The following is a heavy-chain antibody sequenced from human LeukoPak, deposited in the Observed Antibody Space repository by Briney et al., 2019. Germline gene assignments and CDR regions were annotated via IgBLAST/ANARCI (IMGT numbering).Heavy chain of an antibody. CDR1: GFTFSSYA. J-gene: IGHJ6*02. D-gene: IGHD3-10*01. V-gene: IGHV3-23*01. CDR2: ISGSGGST. Sequence: GGSLRLSCAASGFTFSSYAMSWVRQAPGKGLEWVSAISGSGGSTYYADSVKGRFTISRDNSKNTLYLQMNSLRAEDTAVYYCAKAGEILSYFSNHGMDVWGQGTTVTVSS. CDR3: AKAGEILSYFSNHGMDV.